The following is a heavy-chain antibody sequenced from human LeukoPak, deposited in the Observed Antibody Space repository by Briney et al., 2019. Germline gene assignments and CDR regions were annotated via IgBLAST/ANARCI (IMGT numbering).Heavy chain of an antibody. CDR3: ARAHGCSSATCYHNWLDP. Sequence: GGSLRLSCAASGFTFSNNAMHWVRQAPGKGLEWVAVTSYDGSNKYYADSVKGRCTISRDNSKTTLYLQMNSLRAEDTAVYYCARAHGCSSATCYHNWLDPWGQGALVTVSS. D-gene: IGHD2-2*01. CDR1: GFTFSNNA. CDR2: TSYDGSNK. V-gene: IGHV3-30*04. J-gene: IGHJ5*02.